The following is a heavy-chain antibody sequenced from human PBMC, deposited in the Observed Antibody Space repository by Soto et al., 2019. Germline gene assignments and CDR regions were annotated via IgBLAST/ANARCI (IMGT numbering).Heavy chain of an antibody. J-gene: IGHJ5*02. V-gene: IGHV4-39*01. CDR2: IYYSGST. CDR1: GGSISSSSYY. Sequence: TPSLPCTVSGGSISSSSYYWGWIRQPPGKGLEWIGSIYYSGSTYYNPSLKSRVTISVDTSKNQFSLKLSSVTAADTAVYYCARRINYYDSSGYYNWFDPWGQGTLVTVSS. D-gene: IGHD3-22*01. CDR3: ARRINYYDSSGYYNWFDP.